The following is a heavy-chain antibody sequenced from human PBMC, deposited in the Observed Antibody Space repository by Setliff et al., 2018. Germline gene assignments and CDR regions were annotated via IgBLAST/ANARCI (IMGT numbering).Heavy chain of an antibody. J-gene: IGHJ4*02. Sequence: GGSLRLSCAASGFTFSNYAMHWVRQAPGKGLEWVAVISYDGSNKYYADSVKGRFTISRDNSKNSLYLQMNSLRAEDTAVYYCARDGGEYWGQGTLVTVSS. CDR1: GFTFSNYA. CDR3: ARDGGEY. D-gene: IGHD3-16*01. CDR2: ISYDGSNK. V-gene: IGHV3-30*04.